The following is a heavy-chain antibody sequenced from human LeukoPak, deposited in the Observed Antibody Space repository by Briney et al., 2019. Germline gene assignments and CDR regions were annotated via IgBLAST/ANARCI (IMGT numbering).Heavy chain of an antibody. J-gene: IGHJ4*02. CDR1: GFTFSSYA. CDR2: ISGSGGST. D-gene: IGHD5-18*01. V-gene: IGHV3-23*01. CDR3: AILRGRYSYATDY. Sequence: PGGSLRLSCAASGFTFSSYAMSWVRQAPGKGLEWVSAISGSGGSTYYADSVKGRFTISRDNSKNTLYLQMNSLRAEDTAVYYCAILRGRYSYATDYWGQGTLVTVSS.